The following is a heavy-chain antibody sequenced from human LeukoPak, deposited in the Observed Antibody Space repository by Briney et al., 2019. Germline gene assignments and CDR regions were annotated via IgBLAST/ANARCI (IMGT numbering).Heavy chain of an antibody. J-gene: IGHJ4*02. CDR1: GYTFTSYD. Sequence: ASVKVSCKASGYTFTSYDINWVRQATGQGLEWMGWMNPNSGNTGYAQKFQGRVTMTRNTSISTAYMELGSLRSEDTAVYYCARGRWGGRYFDYWGQGTLVTVSS. CDR2: MNPNSGNT. V-gene: IGHV1-8*01. CDR3: ARGRWGGRYFDY. D-gene: IGHD3-16*01.